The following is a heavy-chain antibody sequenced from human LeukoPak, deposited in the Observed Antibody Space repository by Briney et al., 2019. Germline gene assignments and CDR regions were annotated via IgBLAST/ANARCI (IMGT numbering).Heavy chain of an antibody. CDR2: IYHSGST. CDR1: GYSISSGCY. V-gene: IGHV4-38-2*01. J-gene: IGHJ5*02. CDR3: ARHIAVAALGFDP. Sequence: SETLSLTCAVSGYSISSGCYWGWIRQPPGKGLEWIGSIYHSGSTYYNPSLKSRVTISVDTSENQFSLKLSSVTAADTAVYYCARHIAVAALGFDPWGQGTLVTVSS. D-gene: IGHD6-19*01.